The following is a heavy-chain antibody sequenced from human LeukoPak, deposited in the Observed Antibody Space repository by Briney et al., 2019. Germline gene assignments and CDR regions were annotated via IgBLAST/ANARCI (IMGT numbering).Heavy chain of an antibody. V-gene: IGHV3-30*02. CDR3: AKTLYYYDSSGYYYFDY. D-gene: IGHD3-22*01. CDR1: GFTFSSYG. Sequence: GGSLRLSCAASGFTFSSYGMQWVRQAPGKGLEWVAFIHYDGSNKYYANSVKGRFTISRDNSKNTLYLHMNSLRAEDTAVYYCAKTLYYYDSSGYYYFDYWGQGTLVTVSS. J-gene: IGHJ4*02. CDR2: IHYDGSNK.